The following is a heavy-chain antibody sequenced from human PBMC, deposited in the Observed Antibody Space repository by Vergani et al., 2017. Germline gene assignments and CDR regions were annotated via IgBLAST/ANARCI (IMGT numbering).Heavy chain of an antibody. J-gene: IGHJ4*02. V-gene: IGHV3-21*01. Sequence: EVQLVESGGGLVKPGGSLRLSCAASGFTFSSYSMNWVRQAPGKGLEWVSSISSSSSYIYYADSVKGRFTISRDNAKNSLYLQMNSLRAEDTAVYYCARDRYGYYSFDYWGQGTLVAVSS. CDR2: ISSSSSYI. CDR1: GFTFSSYS. CDR3: ARDRYGYYSFDY. D-gene: IGHD4-17*01.